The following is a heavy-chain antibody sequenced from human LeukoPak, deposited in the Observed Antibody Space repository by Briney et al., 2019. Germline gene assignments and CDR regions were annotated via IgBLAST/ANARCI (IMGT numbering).Heavy chain of an antibody. Sequence: GGSLRLSCAASGFTFSSYWMSWVRQAPGKGLEWVANIKQGGSEKYYVDSVKGRFTISRDNAKNSLYLQMNSLRAEDTAVYYCARGGGYSGYDWLDYWGQGTLVTVSS. CDR1: GFTFSSYW. J-gene: IGHJ4*02. D-gene: IGHD5-12*01. V-gene: IGHV3-7*01. CDR2: IKQGGSEK. CDR3: ARGGGYSGYDWLDY.